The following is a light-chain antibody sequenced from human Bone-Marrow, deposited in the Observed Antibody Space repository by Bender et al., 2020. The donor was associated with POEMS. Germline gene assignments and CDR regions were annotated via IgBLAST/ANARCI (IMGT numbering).Light chain of an antibody. CDR1: SNDVGSSDL. V-gene: IGLV2-23*01. J-gene: IGLJ3*02. CDR3: CSYAGSYPL. Sequence: QSALTQPASVSGSPGQSITISCAGTSNDVGSSDLVSWYQQYPGKAPKLILYAGTKRPPGVSNRFSGSKSDNTASLTSSGLQAEDEADYHCCSYAGSYPLFGGGTKLTVL. CDR2: AGT.